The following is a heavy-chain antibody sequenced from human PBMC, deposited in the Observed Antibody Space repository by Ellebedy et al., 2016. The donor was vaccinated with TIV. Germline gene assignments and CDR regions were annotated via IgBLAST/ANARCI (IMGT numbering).Heavy chain of an antibody. Sequence: GESLKISCAASGFTFSSYGMHWVRQAPGKGMEWVAVISFDASNKYYAESVKGRFTISKDNSKNTVYLQMSSLRAEDTAVYYCAQDLYSRVVAGFDDWGQGTLVTVSS. CDR3: AQDLYSRVVAGFDD. J-gene: IGHJ4*02. CDR1: GFTFSSYG. D-gene: IGHD6-19*01. V-gene: IGHV3-30*18. CDR2: ISFDASNK.